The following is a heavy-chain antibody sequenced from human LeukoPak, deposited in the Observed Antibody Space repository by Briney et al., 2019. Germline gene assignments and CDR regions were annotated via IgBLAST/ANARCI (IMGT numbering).Heavy chain of an antibody. CDR2: ISYDGSNK. CDR1: GFTFRSYG. D-gene: IGHD5-24*01. Sequence: GGSLRLSCAASGFTFRSYGMHWVRQAPGKGLEWVAVISYDGSNKYYADSVKGRFTISRDNSMNTLYLQMNSLRDEDTAVYYCAQDWRWLQLNYWGRGTLVTVSS. J-gene: IGHJ4*02. V-gene: IGHV3-30*18. CDR3: AQDWRWLQLNY.